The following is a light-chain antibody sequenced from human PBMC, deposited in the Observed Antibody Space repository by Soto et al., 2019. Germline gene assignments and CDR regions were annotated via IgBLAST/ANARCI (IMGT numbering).Light chain of an antibody. CDR2: GAS. CDR3: QQYGSSALT. J-gene: IGKJ4*01. Sequence: IVMTQSPATLSMSPGERATLSCRASQSLNRDLAWYQQKPGQSPRLLIYGASSRPTGIPDRFSGSGSGTDFTLTISRLEPEDFAVYYCQQYGSSALTFGGGTKVEIK. CDR1: QSLNRD. V-gene: IGKV3-20*01.